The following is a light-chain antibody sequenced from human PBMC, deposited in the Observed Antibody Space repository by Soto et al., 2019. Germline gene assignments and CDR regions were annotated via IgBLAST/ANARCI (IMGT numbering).Light chain of an antibody. Sequence: EIVLTQSPGTLSLSPGERATLSCRASQSVSSSYLAWYQQKPGQPPRLLIYGASSRATGIPDRFSGSGSGTDFTLTISRLEHEDLAVYYCQQYGSSPYTLGEGPQLAIK. CDR3: QQYGSSPYT. V-gene: IGKV3-20*01. CDR2: GAS. CDR1: QSVSSSY. J-gene: IGKJ2*01.